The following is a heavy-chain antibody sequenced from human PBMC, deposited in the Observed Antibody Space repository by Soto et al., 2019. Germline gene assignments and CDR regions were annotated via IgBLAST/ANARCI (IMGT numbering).Heavy chain of an antibody. Sequence: SETLSLTCTVSGGSISSGGYYWSWIRQHPGKGLEWIGYIYYSGSTYYNPSLKSRVTISVDTSKNQFSLKLSPVTAADTAVYYCAVTYGSGSYAFDYWGQGTQVTVSS. J-gene: IGHJ4*02. CDR1: GGSISSGGYY. CDR2: IYYSGST. V-gene: IGHV4-31*03. D-gene: IGHD3-10*01. CDR3: AVTYGSGSYAFDY.